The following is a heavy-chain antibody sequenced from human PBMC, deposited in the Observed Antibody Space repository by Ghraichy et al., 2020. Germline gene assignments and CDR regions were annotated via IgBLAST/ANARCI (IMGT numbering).Heavy chain of an antibody. Sequence: SQTLSLTCAISGDSVSSNGVAWNWIRQSPSRGLEWLGRTYYTSTWFNDYAKSVRGRITINPDTSENQFSLQLSSVIPEDTAVYYCARGRNSAFDILAQGTMVIVSS. V-gene: IGHV6-1*01. J-gene: IGHJ3*02. CDR2: TYYTSTWFN. CDR3: ARGRNSAFDI. CDR1: GDSVSSNGVA. D-gene: IGHD4-23*01.